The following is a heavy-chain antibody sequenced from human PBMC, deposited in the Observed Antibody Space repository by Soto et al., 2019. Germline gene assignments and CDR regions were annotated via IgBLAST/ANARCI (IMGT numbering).Heavy chain of an antibody. CDR3: ARDNWNTV. Sequence: EVQLVESGGGLVQPGGSLRLSCAASGFTFSNYWMHWVRQAPGKGLVWVSRIHSDGSSTFYADSVKGRFTISRDNAKKMVYLQMHSLRAEDTAVYYCARDNWNTVWGQGTMVTVSS. D-gene: IGHD1-20*01. V-gene: IGHV3-74*01. CDR1: GFTFSNYW. CDR2: IHSDGSST. J-gene: IGHJ3*01.